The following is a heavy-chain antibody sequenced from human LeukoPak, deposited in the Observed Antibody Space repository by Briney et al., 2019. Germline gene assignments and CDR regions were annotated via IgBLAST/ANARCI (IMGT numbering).Heavy chain of an antibody. Sequence: GGSLRLSCAASGFTFSSYAMTRVRQAPGKGLEWVSGISGSGGNTYYANSVKGRFTISRDNSKSTLYLQMNNLGAEDTALYYCAKCMAEPGTCYFDNWGRGTLVTVSS. V-gene: IGHV3-23*01. CDR2: ISGSGGNT. J-gene: IGHJ4*03. CDR1: GFTFSSYA. D-gene: IGHD6-13*01. CDR3: AKCMAEPGTCYFDN.